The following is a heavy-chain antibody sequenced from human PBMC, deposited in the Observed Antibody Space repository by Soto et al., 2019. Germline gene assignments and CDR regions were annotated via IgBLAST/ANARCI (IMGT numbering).Heavy chain of an antibody. CDR3: ARDRSTGQDAFDI. Sequence: ASVKVSCKASGYTFTGYYMHWVRQAPGQGLEWMGWINPNSGGTNYAQKFQGWVTMTRDTSISTAYMELSRLRSDDTAVYYCARDRSTGQDAFDIWGQGTMVTVS. V-gene: IGHV1-2*04. CDR2: INPNSGGT. CDR1: GYTFTGYY. D-gene: IGHD1-1*01. J-gene: IGHJ3*02.